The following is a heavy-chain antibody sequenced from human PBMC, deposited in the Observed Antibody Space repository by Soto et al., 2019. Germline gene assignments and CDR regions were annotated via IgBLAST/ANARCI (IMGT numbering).Heavy chain of an antibody. D-gene: IGHD3-3*01. CDR2: IYWDDDK. CDR1: GLSLTTSGVG. CDR3: AHRVLRTVFGLVTTTAIYFDF. V-gene: IGHV2-5*02. J-gene: IGHJ4*02. Sequence: QITLKESGPTVVKPTETLTLTCTFSGLSLTTSGVGVGWVRQSPGKAPEWLALIYWDDDKRYSTSLNSRLISTKDTSKNQVVLTMANVDPADTATYYCAHRVLRTVFGLVTTTAIYFDFWGPGTPVVVSS.